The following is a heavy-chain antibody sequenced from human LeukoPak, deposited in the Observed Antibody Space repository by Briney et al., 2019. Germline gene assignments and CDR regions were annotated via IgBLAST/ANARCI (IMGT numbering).Heavy chain of an antibody. CDR3: AKGHNDWSYMYFYYMDV. Sequence: GESLRLSCAASGFTFSSYSMNWVRQAPGKGLEWVSSISGNSNFIYYADSVKGRFTISRDNSKNTLYLQMNSLRAEDTAVYYCAKGHNDWSYMYFYYMDVWGKGTTVTVSS. V-gene: IGHV3-21*01. J-gene: IGHJ6*03. CDR2: ISGNSNFI. CDR1: GFTFSSYS. D-gene: IGHD3-10*01.